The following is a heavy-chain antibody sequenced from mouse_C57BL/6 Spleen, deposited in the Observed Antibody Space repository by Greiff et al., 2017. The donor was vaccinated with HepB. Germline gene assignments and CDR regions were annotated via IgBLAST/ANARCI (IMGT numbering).Heavy chain of an antibody. CDR3: ARSSFFYYYGSGPFAN. Sequence: VQLQQSGPELVKPGASVKMSCKASGYTFTDYNMHWVKQSHGKSLEWIGYINPSNGGTSYNQKFKGKATLTVNKSSSTAYMELRSLTSEDSAVYYWARSSFFYYYGSGPFANWGQGTLVTVS. CDR1: GYTFTDYN. V-gene: IGHV1-22*01. D-gene: IGHD1-1*01. CDR2: INPSNGGT. J-gene: IGHJ3*01.